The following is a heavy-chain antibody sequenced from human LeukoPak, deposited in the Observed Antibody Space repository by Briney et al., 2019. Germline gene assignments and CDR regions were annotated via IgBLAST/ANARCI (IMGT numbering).Heavy chain of an antibody. J-gene: IGHJ5*02. D-gene: IGHD6-19*01. CDR2: INPNSGGT. Sequence: ASVKVSCKASGYTFTGYYMHWVRQAPGQGLEWMGWINPNSGGTNYAQKFQGWVTMTRDTSISTAYMELSRLRSDDTAVYYCARDRTRIAVAGNWFDPWGQGTLVTVSS. CDR1: GYTFTGYY. CDR3: ARDRTRIAVAGNWFDP. V-gene: IGHV1-2*04.